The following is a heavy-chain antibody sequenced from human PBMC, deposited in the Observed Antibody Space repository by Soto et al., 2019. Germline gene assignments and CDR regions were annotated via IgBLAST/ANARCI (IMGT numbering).Heavy chain of an antibody. CDR1: GGSISSGDYY. CDR3: ARDSSGLAFHY. J-gene: IGHJ4*02. CDR2: IYYSGST. Sequence: SETLSLTCTVSGGSISSGDYYWSWIRQPPGKGLEWIGYIYYSGSTYYNPSLKSRVTISVDTSKNQFSLKLSSVTAADTAVYYCARDSSGLAFHYWGQGTLVTVSS. V-gene: IGHV4-30-4*01. D-gene: IGHD3-22*01.